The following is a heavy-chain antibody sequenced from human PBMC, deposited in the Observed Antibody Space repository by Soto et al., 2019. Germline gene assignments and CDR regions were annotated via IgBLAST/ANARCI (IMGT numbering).Heavy chain of an antibody. D-gene: IGHD3-3*01. J-gene: IGHJ5*02. V-gene: IGHV3-21*01. CDR3: ARGGEGFDP. CDR2: ISNNI. CDR1: GFTFSSYS. Sequence: EVQLVESGGGLVKPGGSLRLSCAASGFTFSSYSMNWVRQAPGKGLEWVASISNNIYYADSVKGRFTISRDNAKNSLYLQMNSLRAEDTAVYYCARGGEGFDPWGQRTLVTVSS.